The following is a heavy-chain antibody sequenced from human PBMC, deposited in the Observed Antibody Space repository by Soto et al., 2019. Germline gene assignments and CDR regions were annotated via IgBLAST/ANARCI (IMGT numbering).Heavy chain of an antibody. CDR2: INHSGST. J-gene: IGHJ5*02. CDR3: ARKLRFLEWLFPGNWFDP. D-gene: IGHD3-3*01. V-gene: IGHV4-34*01. Sequence: SETLSLTCAVYGGSFSGYYWSWIRQPPGKGLEWIGEINHSGSTNYNPSLKSRVTISVDTSKNQFSLKLNSVTAADTAVYYCARKLRFLEWLFPGNWFDPWGQGTLVTVSS. CDR1: GGSFSGYY.